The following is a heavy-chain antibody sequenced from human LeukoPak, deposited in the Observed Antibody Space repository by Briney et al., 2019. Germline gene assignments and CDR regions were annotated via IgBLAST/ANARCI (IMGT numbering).Heavy chain of an antibody. CDR1: GFTFDDYT. J-gene: IGHJ4*02. D-gene: IGHD2-15*01. CDR3: ANSPTRGWYYFDY. Sequence: GGSLRLSCAASGFTFDDYTMHWVRQAPGKGLEWVSLISWDGGSTYYADSVKGRFTISRDNSKNTLYLQMNSLRAEDTAVYYCANSPTRGWYYFDYWGQGTLVTVSS. CDR2: ISWDGGST. V-gene: IGHV3-43*01.